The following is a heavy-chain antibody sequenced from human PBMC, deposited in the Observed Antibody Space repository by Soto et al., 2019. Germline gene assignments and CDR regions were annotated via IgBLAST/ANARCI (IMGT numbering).Heavy chain of an antibody. J-gene: IGHJ5*02. Sequence: ASVKVSCKASGYTFSSYVIGWVRQAPGQGLEWMGWISPENGNTDVAQKLQGRVSLTTETSTNTAYMEVRGLTSDDTAVYYCARDQVALTGADHGFDPWGQGTLVTVSS. CDR3: ARDQVALTGADHGFDP. CDR2: ISPENGNT. CDR1: GYTFSSYV. D-gene: IGHD6-19*01. V-gene: IGHV1-18*04.